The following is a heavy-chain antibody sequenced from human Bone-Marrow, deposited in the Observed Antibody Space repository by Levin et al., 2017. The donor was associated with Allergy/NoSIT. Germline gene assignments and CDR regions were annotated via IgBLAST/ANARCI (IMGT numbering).Heavy chain of an antibody. CDR1: GFTFSSYS. J-gene: IGHJ4*02. D-gene: IGHD6-19*01. CDR2: ISSSSSYI. V-gene: IGHV3-21*01. Sequence: NTGGSLRLSCAASGFTFSSYSMNWVRQAPGKGLEWVSSISSSSSYIYYADSVKGRFTISRDNAKNSLYLQMNSLRAEDTAVYYCARDSSRIAVAGTMTYWGQGTLVTVSS. CDR3: ARDSSRIAVAGTMTY.